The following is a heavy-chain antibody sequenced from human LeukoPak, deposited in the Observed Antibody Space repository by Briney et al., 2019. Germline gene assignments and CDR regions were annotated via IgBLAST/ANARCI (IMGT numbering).Heavy chain of an antibody. CDR3: ARGRNDFWSPLDY. Sequence: GGSLRLSCAASGFTFSSYAMHWVRQAPGKGLEWVAVISYDGSNKYYADSVKGRFTISRDNSKNTLYLQMNSLRAEDTAVYYCARGRNDFWSPLDYWGQGTLVTVSS. CDR1: GFTFSSYA. D-gene: IGHD3-3*01. J-gene: IGHJ4*02. V-gene: IGHV3-30-3*01. CDR2: ISYDGSNK.